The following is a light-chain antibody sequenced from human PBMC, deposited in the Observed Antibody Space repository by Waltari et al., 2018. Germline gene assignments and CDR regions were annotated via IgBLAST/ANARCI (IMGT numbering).Light chain of an antibody. V-gene: IGLV1-40*01. Sequence: QSVLTQPPSVSGAPGQRVTISCTGSSSNICAGSAVHWYRQPPGTAPKLLLYANNPRPSGVPDRVSGSRSVTSASLAITGLQAGDEADYYCQSYDSSLSATVVFGGGTKLTVL. J-gene: IGLJ2*01. CDR3: QSYDSSLSATVV. CDR1: SSNICAGSA. CDR2: ANN.